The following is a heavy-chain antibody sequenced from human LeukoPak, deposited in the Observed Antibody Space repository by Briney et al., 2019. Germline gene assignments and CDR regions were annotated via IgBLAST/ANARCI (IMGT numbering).Heavy chain of an antibody. V-gene: IGHV3-64*01. CDR1: GFTFSSYG. CDR2: ISSNGGST. Sequence: GGSLRLSCAASGFTFSSYGMHWVRQAPGKGLEYVSAISSNGGSTYYANSVKGRFTISRDNSKNTLYLQMGSLRAEDMAVYYCARESSGDAFDIWGQGTMVTVSS. D-gene: IGHD3-22*01. CDR3: ARESSGDAFDI. J-gene: IGHJ3*02.